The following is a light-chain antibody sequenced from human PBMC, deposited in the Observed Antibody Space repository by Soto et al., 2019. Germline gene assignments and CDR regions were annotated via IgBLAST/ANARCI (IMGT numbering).Light chain of an antibody. V-gene: IGKV1-39*01. Sequence: GDRVTITCRASQSMSSYLNWYQQKPGKAPKLLIYTSSNLQSGVPSRFSGSGSGTDFTLTVSSLQPEDFATYYCQESYTTPRAFGQGTKVDVK. CDR2: TSS. CDR1: QSMSSY. CDR3: QESYTTPRA. J-gene: IGKJ1*01.